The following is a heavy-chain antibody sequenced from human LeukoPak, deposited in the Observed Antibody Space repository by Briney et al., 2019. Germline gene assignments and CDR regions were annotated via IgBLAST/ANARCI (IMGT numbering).Heavy chain of an antibody. J-gene: IGHJ4*02. Sequence: GGSLRLSCAASGFTFSSYEMNWVRQAPGKGLEWVSYISSSGSTIYYADSAKGRFTISRDNAKNSLYLQMNSLRAEDTAVYYCARVLAIAVAGDFDYWGQGTLVTVSS. V-gene: IGHV3-48*03. CDR1: GFTFSSYE. D-gene: IGHD6-19*01. CDR3: ARVLAIAVAGDFDY. CDR2: ISSSGSTI.